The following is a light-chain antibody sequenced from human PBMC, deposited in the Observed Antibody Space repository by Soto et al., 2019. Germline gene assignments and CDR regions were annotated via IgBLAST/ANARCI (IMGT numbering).Light chain of an antibody. CDR2: AVS. J-gene: IGKJ3*01. V-gene: IGKV1-39*01. Sequence: SPLSQSPSSLSASLGDRVPISCRASQSISPYLSWYPQRPGKAPKLLISAVSSLHSGVPSWFSSSGAGTDFILTSSRQPAEYSANYYCQQSSTTPTFGPGTKVDIK. CDR1: QSISPY. CDR3: QQSSTTPT.